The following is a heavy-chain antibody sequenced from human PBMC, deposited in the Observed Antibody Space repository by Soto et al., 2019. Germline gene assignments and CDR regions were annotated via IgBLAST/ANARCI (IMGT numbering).Heavy chain of an antibody. CDR2: IYYSGST. CDR3: AYSTGWYRLDL. CDR1: GGSMRSRCYF. V-gene: IGHV4-39*05. D-gene: IGHD6-19*01. J-gene: IGHJ3*01. Sequence: LEAPFRPCTVSGGSMRSRCYFRGGVRQPPGKGLEWIGSIYYSGSTYYNPSLKSRVTISVDTSKNQFSLKLSSVTAADTAVYYCAYSTGWYRLDLWGQGTLVTVS.